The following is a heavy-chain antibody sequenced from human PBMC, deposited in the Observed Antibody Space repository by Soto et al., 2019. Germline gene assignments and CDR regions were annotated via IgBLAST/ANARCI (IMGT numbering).Heavy chain of an antibody. V-gene: IGHV3-30*03. CDR2: ISYDGSKK. Sequence: QVQLVESGGGVVQPGRSLRLSCAASGSTFSSYGMHWVRQAPGKGLEWVAVISYDGSKKYYADSVKGRFTISRDNSKNTLYLQMNSLRAEETAVYYCAIMGHPVDVWGQGTTVTVSS. J-gene: IGHJ6*02. D-gene: IGHD2-8*01. CDR1: GSTFSSYG. CDR3: AIMGHPVDV.